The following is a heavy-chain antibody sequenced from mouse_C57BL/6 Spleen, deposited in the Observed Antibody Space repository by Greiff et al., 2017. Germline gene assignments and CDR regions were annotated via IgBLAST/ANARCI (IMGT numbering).Heavy chain of an antibody. J-gene: IGHJ2*01. CDR1: GFTFSDYY. CDR3: ARGGIRSYYFDY. CDR2: ISNGGGST. V-gene: IGHV5-12*01. D-gene: IGHD1-1*01. Sequence: EVQLVESGGGLVQPGGSLKLSCAASGFTFSDYYMYWVRQTPEKRLEWVAYISNGGGSTYYPDTVKGRFTISRDNAKNTLYLQMSRLKSEDTAMYYCARGGIRSYYFDYWGQGTTLTVSS.